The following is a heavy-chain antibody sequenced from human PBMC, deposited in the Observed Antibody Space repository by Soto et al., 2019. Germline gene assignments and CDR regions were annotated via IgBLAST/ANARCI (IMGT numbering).Heavy chain of an antibody. V-gene: IGHV3-30*02. CDR3: AKGDTAMADYYYYGMDV. CDR2: IWYDGSNK. CDR1: GFSFSSYG. D-gene: IGHD5-18*01. Sequence: GGSLRLSCAASGFSFSSYGMHWVRQAPGKGLDWVAGIWYDGSNKYYADSVKGRFTISRDNSKNPLYLQMDSLRAEDTAVYYCAKGDTAMADYYYYGMDVWGQGTTVTVSS. J-gene: IGHJ6*02.